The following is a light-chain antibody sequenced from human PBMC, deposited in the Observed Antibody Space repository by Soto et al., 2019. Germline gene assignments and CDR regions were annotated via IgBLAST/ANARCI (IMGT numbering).Light chain of an antibody. Sequence: DIQMTQSPSSLSASVGDRVTITCRASQSISNCLNWNQQKPGKAPKLLIYAASSLQSGVPSRFSGSGSGTDFTLTISSQQPEDFATYYCQQSYSTPQTFGGGTKVEIK. CDR1: QSISNC. CDR3: QQSYSTPQT. J-gene: IGKJ4*01. V-gene: IGKV1-39*01. CDR2: AAS.